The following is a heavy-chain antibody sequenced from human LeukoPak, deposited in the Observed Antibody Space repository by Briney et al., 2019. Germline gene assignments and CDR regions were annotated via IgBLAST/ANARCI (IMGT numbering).Heavy chain of an antibody. Sequence: GGSLRLSCAASGFTFSTYWMSWVRQAPGEGLEWVANINQDGSEKDYVDSVKGRFTISRDNAKNSLYLQMNSLRAEDTAVYYCARDDGRDYGDPRGFDPWGQGTLVTVSS. CDR2: INQDGSEK. D-gene: IGHD4-17*01. V-gene: IGHV3-7*03. J-gene: IGHJ5*02. CDR3: ARDDGRDYGDPRGFDP. CDR1: GFTFSTYW.